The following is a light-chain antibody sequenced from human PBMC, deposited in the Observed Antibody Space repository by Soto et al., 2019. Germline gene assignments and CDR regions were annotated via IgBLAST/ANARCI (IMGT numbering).Light chain of an antibody. CDR1: SNDVGGYNY. Sequence: VLTQPRSVSGPPGQSVTISCTGTSNDVGGYNYVSWYQHHPGKAPKLMIYDVDKRPSGVPGRFSGSKSGNTASLTISGLQAEDEAAYYCCSYAGSYPFVFGTGTKVTVL. J-gene: IGLJ1*01. CDR3: CSYAGSYPFV. CDR2: DVD. V-gene: IGLV2-11*01.